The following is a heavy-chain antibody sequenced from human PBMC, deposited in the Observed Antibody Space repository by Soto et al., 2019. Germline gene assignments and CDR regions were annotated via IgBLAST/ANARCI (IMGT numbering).Heavy chain of an antibody. CDR1: GFTFSSYG. J-gene: IGHJ4*02. Sequence: QVQLVESGGGVVQPGRSLRLSCAASGFTFSSYGMHWVRQAPGKGLEWVAVISYDGSNKYYADSVKGRFTISRDNSKNTLYLQMNSLRAEDTAVYYCAKEGRYCSGGSCYGYFDYWGQGTLVTVSS. D-gene: IGHD2-15*01. CDR3: AKEGRYCSGGSCYGYFDY. CDR2: ISYDGSNK. V-gene: IGHV3-30*18.